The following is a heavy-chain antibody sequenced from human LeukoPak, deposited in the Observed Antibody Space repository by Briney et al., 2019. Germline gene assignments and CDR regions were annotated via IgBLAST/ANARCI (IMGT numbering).Heavy chain of an antibody. CDR2: SSSYI. D-gene: IGHD3-16*01. V-gene: IGHV3-21*01. J-gene: IGHJ6*02. CDR3: ARDLRTGRAYYYYYGMDV. Sequence: SSSYIYYADSVKGRFTISRDNAKNSLYLQMNSLRAEDTAVYYCARDLRTGRAYYYYYGMDVWGQGTTVTVSS.